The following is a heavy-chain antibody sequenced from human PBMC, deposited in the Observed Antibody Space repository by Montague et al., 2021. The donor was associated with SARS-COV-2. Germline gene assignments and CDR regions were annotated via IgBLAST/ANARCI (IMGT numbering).Heavy chain of an antibody. V-gene: IGHV4-59*08. CDR2: IYYSGST. CDR3: ATQEDPSGWIPGPFDF. CDR1: GGSISSYY. D-gene: IGHD6-19*01. Sequence: SETLSLTCTVSGGSISSYYWSWIRQPPGKGPEWIGYIYYSGSTNYNPSLKSRVFISVDTTKKQLSLTLTSVTAADTAVYYCATQEDPSGWIPGPFDFWGQGTLLSVSS. J-gene: IGHJ4*02.